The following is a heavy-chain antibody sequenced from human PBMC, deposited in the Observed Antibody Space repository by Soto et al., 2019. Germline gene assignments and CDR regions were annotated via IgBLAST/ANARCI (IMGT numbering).Heavy chain of an antibody. J-gene: IGHJ6*02. CDR3: ARDPYCSGGSCYLYYYYGMEV. Sequence: PSETLSLTGTLSGGPPSSGAYYWSWIRQPPGKGLEWIGYIYYSGSTYYTPSLKSRVTISVDTSKNQFSLKLSSVTAADTVVYYCARDPYCSGGSCYLYYYYGMEVWGQGTTVTVSS. D-gene: IGHD2-15*01. CDR2: IYYSGST. V-gene: IGHV4-30-4*08. CDR1: GGPPSSGAYY.